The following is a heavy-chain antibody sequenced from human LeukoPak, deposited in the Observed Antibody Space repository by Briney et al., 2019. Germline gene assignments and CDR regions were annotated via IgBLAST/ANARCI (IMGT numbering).Heavy chain of an antibody. CDR2: IYTSGST. V-gene: IGHV4-61*02. D-gene: IGHD3-3*01. CDR1: GGSISSNSYY. J-gene: IGHJ4*02. CDR3: ARDRYDFWSGYFDY. Sequence: SETLSLTCTVSGGSISSNSYYWSWIRQPAGKGLEWIGRIYTSGSTNYNPSLKSRVTISVDTSKNQFSLKLSSVTAADTAVYYCARDRYDFWSGYFDYWGQGTLVTVSS.